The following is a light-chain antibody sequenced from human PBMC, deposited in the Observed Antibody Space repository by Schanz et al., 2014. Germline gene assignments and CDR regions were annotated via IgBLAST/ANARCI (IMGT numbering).Light chain of an antibody. J-gene: IGLJ2*01. V-gene: IGLV2-14*03. Sequence: QSALTQPASVSGSPGQSITISCTGTSSDVGGYNYVSWYQHHPGKAPKLMIYDVSNRPSGVSNRFSGSKFGNTASLTISGLQAEDEADYYCSSYTSSVTTVFGGGTKLTVL. CDR2: DVS. CDR3: SSYTSSVTTV. CDR1: SSDVGGYNY.